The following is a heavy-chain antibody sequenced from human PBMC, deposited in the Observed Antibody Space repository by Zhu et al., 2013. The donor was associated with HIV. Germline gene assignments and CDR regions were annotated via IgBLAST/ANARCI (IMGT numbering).Heavy chain of an antibody. D-gene: IGHD2-15*01. CDR3: ARGGGHVVVAVGTFDV. Sequence: QVRLVQSGAEVKKPGASVKVSCETSGYSFTAYYIHWVRQAPGQSLEWLGSILPALASTKYGRNFQGRVSFTADTSQNTVYMELTNLKPDDTAVFYCARGGGHVVVAVGTFDVWGQGTSVTVSP. CDR2: ILPALAST. J-gene: IGHJ3*01. CDR1: GYSFTAYY. V-gene: IGHV1-2*02.